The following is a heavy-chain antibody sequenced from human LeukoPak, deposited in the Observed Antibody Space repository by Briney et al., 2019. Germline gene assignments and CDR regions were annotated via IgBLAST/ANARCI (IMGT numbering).Heavy chain of an antibody. CDR3: ARDDSSGYTDY. CDR2: VSYDGSKQ. D-gene: IGHD3-22*01. V-gene: IGHV3-30-3*01. Sequence: ESGGSLRLSCAASGFTFSRYAMHWVRQAPGKGLEWVAVVSYDGSKQYYGDSVKGRFTISREDSKNTLYLQMNGLRPEDTAVYYCARDDSSGYTDYWGQGTLVTVSS. J-gene: IGHJ4*02. CDR1: GFTFSRYA.